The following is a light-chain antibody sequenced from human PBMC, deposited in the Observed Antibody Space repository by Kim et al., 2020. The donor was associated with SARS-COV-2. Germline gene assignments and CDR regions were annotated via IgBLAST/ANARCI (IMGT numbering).Light chain of an antibody. CDR3: QQYSKYPWT. CDR1: QSISSW. V-gene: IGKV1-5*01. CDR2: DAS. Sequence: SSVGDRVTITCRSSQSISSWLAWYQQKPGKAPDLLIYDASSLENGVPSRFSGSGSGIEFTLTISSLQPDDFATFYCQQYSKYPWTFGQGTNVDIK. J-gene: IGKJ1*01.